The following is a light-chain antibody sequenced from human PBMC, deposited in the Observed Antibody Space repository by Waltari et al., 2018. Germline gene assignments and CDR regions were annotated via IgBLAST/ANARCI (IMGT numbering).Light chain of an antibody. V-gene: IGKV3-20*01. CDR3: QQYGSSSTWT. Sequence: EIVLTQSPGTLSLSPGERATLSCRASQSVSSSYLAGYQQKPGQAPRLLIYGASSRATGIPDRFSGSGSGTDFTLTISRLEPEDFAVYYCQQYGSSSTWTFGQGTKVEIK. J-gene: IGKJ1*01. CDR1: QSVSSSY. CDR2: GAS.